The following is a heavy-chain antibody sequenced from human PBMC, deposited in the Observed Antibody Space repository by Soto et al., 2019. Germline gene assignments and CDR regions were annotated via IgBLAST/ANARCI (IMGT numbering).Heavy chain of an antibody. CDR2: IKRDGSEK. V-gene: IGHV3-7*03. J-gene: IGHJ4*02. D-gene: IGHD3-3*01. CDR1: GFTFGSNW. Sequence: EVQLVESGGGLVQPGGSLRLSCAASGFTFGSNWMSWVRQAPGKGLEWVANIKRDGSEKYYVDSVKGRFTISRDNAKNTLYLQMNSLRADDTAVYVCASLEWESTGYADYWGQGTLVTVSS. CDR3: ASLEWESTGYADY.